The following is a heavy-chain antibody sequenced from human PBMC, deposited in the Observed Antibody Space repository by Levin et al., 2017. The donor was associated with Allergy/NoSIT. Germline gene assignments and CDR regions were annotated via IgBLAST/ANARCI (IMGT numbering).Heavy chain of an antibody. D-gene: IGHD2-15*01. Sequence: GASVKVSCAASGFTFSSYSMNWVRQAPGKGLEWVSYISSSSSTIYYADSVKGRFTISRDNAKNSLYLQMNSLRAEDTAVYYCARGCSGGSCYRLGYWGQGTLVTVSS. CDR2: ISSSSSTI. CDR3: ARGCSGGSCYRLGY. J-gene: IGHJ4*02. V-gene: IGHV3-48*01. CDR1: GFTFSSYS.